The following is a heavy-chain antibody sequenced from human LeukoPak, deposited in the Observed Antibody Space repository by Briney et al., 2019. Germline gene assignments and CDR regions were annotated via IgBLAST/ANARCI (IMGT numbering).Heavy chain of an antibody. Sequence: GGSLRLSCAAAGFTFSSYWMSWVRQAPGKGLEWVANIRGDGSDNHYVDSVRGRFTISRDNAMNSLYLQMNSLRAEDTAVYYCARDLGYYRADYWGQGTLVTVSS. CDR2: IRGDGSDN. CDR1: GFTFSSYW. D-gene: IGHD1-26*01. J-gene: IGHJ4*02. CDR3: ARDLGYYRADY. V-gene: IGHV3-7*04.